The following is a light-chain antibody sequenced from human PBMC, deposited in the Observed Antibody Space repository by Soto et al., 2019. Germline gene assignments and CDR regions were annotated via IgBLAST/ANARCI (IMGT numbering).Light chain of an antibody. CDR1: SSNIGAHYD. CDR2: GNS. CDR3: ATWDDSLNGHVV. J-gene: IGLJ2*01. Sequence: QSVLTQPPSVSGAPGQRVTISCTGSSSNIGAHYDVHWYQQLPGTAPKLLIYGNSNRPSGVPDRFSGSKSGTSASLAITGLQAEDEADYYCATWDDSLNGHVVFGGGTQLTVL. V-gene: IGLV1-40*01.